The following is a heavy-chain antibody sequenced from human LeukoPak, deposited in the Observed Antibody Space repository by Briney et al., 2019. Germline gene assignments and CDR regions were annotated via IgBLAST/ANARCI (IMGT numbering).Heavy chain of an antibody. CDR1: GFTFSNYW. D-gene: IGHD4-17*01. J-gene: IGHJ4*01. CDR3: ARELYGDYGVDY. V-gene: IGHV3-74*01. Sequence: GGSLRLSCAASGFTFSNYWMHWVRQAPGKGLVWVSRINSGGSSTSYADSVKDRFTISRDNAKNTLYLQMNSLRAEDTAVYFCARELYGDYGVDYWGHGTLVTVSS. CDR2: INSGGSST.